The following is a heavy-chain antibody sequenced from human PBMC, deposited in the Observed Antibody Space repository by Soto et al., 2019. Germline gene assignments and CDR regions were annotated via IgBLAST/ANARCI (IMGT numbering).Heavy chain of an antibody. CDR1: GFTFSSYA. CDR2: LSIVGGST. Sequence: EVQLLESGGDLVQPGGSLRLSCAASGFTFSSYAMSWLRQAPGKGLERVSALSIVGGSTYHADSVKGRITIPRDNAKNTLYLQMHSLRSEDTAAYYCAKGGRGSGFYCDLDCWGQGTLVTVSS. V-gene: IGHV3-23*01. CDR3: AKGGRGSGFYCDLDC. J-gene: IGHJ4*02. D-gene: IGHD3-22*01.